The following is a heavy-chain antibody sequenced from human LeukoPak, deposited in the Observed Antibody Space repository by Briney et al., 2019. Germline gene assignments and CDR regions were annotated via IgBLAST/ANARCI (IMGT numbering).Heavy chain of an antibody. V-gene: IGHV3-30*04. CDR1: GFTFSSYA. J-gene: IGHJ4*02. CDR2: ISYDGSNK. D-gene: IGHD3-10*01. Sequence: GGSLRLSCAASGFTFSSYAMHWVRQAPGKGLEWVAVISYDGSNKYYADSVKGRFTISRDNSKNTLYLQMNSLRAEDTAVYYCVKAIYYYGSGSYYKVFDHWGQGTLVTVSS. CDR3: VKAIYYYGSGSYYKVFDH.